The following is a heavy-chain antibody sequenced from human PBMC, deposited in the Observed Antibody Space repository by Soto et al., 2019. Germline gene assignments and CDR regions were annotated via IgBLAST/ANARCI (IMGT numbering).Heavy chain of an antibody. J-gene: IGHJ4*02. CDR1: GGSISGSSYF. Sequence: SETLSLTCTVSGGSISGSSYFWGWIRQPPGKGLEWIGSIYYSGSTYYNPSLKSRVTISVDTSKNQFYLDLSSVTAADTAVYYCARHTPAISISDHWGQGTLVPVSS. CDR3: ARHTPAISISDH. D-gene: IGHD2-15*01. V-gene: IGHV4-39*01. CDR2: IYYSGST.